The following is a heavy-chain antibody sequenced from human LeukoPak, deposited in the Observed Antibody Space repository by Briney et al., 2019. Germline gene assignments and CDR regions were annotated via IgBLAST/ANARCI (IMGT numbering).Heavy chain of an antibody. D-gene: IGHD3-22*01. CDR3: ARNVYYYDSSGYYYVPFDY. V-gene: IGHV4-34*01. CDR1: GGSFSVYY. J-gene: IGHJ4*02. Sequence: SETLSLTCAVYGGSFSVYYWSWIRQPPGKGLEWIGEINHSGSTNYNPSLKSRVTISVDTSKNQFSLKLSSVTAADTAVYYCARNVYYYDSSGYYYVPFDYWGQGTLVTVSS. CDR2: INHSGST.